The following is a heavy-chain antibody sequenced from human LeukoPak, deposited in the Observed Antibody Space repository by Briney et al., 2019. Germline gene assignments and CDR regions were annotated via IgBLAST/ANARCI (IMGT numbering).Heavy chain of an antibody. Sequence: SVTVSSKASGGTFISYAISWVRQAPGQGLEWMGGIIPIFGTANYAQKFQGRVTITADESTSTAYMELSSLRSDDTAIYYCASGRDYGDERGAFDIWGQGTMVTVSS. V-gene: IGHV1-69*13. CDR1: GGTFISYA. J-gene: IGHJ3*02. D-gene: IGHD4-17*01. CDR2: IIPIFGTA. CDR3: ASGRDYGDERGAFDI.